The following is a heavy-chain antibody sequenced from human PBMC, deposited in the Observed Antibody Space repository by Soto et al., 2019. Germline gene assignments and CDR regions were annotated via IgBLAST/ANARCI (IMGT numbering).Heavy chain of an antibody. CDR2: IYPSDSDT. CDR1: GYSFTNYW. V-gene: IGHV5-51*01. Sequence: RGESLQISCKGSGYSFTNYWIACVRQMPGKGLEYIGIIYPSDSDTRYSPSFQGQVTISADKSISTAYLQWSSLKASDTAIYYCARHGFYGDYSFNYLEPWGEGTPVTVCS. CDR3: ARHGFYGDYSFNYLEP. D-gene: IGHD4-17*01. J-gene: IGHJ5*02.